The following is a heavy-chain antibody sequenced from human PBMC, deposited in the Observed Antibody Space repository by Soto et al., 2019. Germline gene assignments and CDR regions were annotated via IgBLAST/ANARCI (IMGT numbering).Heavy chain of an antibody. CDR3: ARPPPTSYDFWSGYYSS. J-gene: IGHJ6*03. CDR1: GGSISSSSYY. Sequence: QLQLQESGPGLVKPSETLSLTCTVSGGSISSSSYYWGWIRRPPGKGLEWIGSIYYSGSTYYNPSLKSRVTISVGTSKNQFSLKLSSVTAADTAVYYCARPPPTSYDFWSGYYSSWGKGTKVTV. D-gene: IGHD3-3*01. CDR2: IYYSGST. V-gene: IGHV4-39*01.